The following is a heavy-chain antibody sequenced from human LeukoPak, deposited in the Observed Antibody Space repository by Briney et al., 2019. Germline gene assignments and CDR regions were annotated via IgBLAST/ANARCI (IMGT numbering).Heavy chain of an antibody. CDR3: AKLSRTLPVDY. Sequence: SGGSLRLSCGASGFTFSAYGMHCVRQAPGKGLEWVAFIHYDGSIKSYADSVKGRFTISRDNSNNTLYLQMNGLTTEDTAVYYCAKLSRTLPVDYWGQGTLVTVSS. CDR1: GFTFSAYG. V-gene: IGHV3-30*02. D-gene: IGHD2/OR15-2a*01. J-gene: IGHJ4*02. CDR2: IHYDGSIK.